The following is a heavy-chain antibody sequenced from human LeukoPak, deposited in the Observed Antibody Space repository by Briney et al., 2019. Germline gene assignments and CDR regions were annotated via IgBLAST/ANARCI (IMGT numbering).Heavy chain of an antibody. V-gene: IGHV3-15*07. CDR1: GFTFSSYA. Sequence: GGSLRLSCAASGFTFSSYAMNWVRQAPGKGLEWVGRIKSKAYGGTIDYAAPVKGRYTISRDDSKNTLYLQMNSLKTEDTAVYYCTTDYGSSISSYYYYGMDVWGQGTTVTVSS. CDR3: TTDYGSSISSYYYYGMDV. D-gene: IGHD2-21*01. J-gene: IGHJ6*02. CDR2: IKSKAYGGTI.